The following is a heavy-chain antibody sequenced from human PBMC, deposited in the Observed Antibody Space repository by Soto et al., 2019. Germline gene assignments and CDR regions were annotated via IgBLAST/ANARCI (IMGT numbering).Heavy chain of an antibody. J-gene: IGHJ6*02. D-gene: IGHD6-6*01. Sequence: ASVKVSCKASGYTFTSYDINWVRQATGQGLEWMGWMNPNSGNTDYAQKFQGRVTMTRNTSISTAYMELSSLRSEDTAVYYCARRGLSSSSNFRYYYYGMDVWGQGTTVTVS. CDR2: MNPNSGNT. CDR3: ARRGLSSSSNFRYYYYGMDV. CDR1: GYTFTSYD. V-gene: IGHV1-8*01.